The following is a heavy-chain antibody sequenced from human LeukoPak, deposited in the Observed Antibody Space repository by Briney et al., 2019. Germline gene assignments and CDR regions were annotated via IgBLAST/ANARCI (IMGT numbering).Heavy chain of an antibody. D-gene: IGHD3-10*01. V-gene: IGHV1-69*05. CDR3: ARDLRPYYYGSGSYF. Sequence: ASVKVSCKASGGTFSSYAISWVRQAPGQGLEWMGRIIPIFGTANYAQKFQGRVTITTDESTSTAYVELSSLRSEDTAVYYCARDLRPYYYGSGSYFWGQGTLVTVSS. CDR1: GGTFSSYA. CDR2: IIPIFGTA. J-gene: IGHJ4*02.